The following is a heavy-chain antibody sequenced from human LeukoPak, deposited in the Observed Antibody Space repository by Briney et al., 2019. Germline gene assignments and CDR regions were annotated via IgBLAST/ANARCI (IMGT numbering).Heavy chain of an antibody. J-gene: IGHJ4*02. D-gene: IGHD1-26*01. CDR2: INPNSGGT. V-gene: IGHV1-2*06. Sequence: ASVKVSCKASGCTFTGYYMHWVRQAPGQGLEWMGRINPNSGGTNYAQKFQGRVTMTRDTSISTAYMELRRLRSDDTAVYYCARERRGEWELPYWGQGTLVTVSS. CDR1: GCTFTGYY. CDR3: ARERRGEWELPY.